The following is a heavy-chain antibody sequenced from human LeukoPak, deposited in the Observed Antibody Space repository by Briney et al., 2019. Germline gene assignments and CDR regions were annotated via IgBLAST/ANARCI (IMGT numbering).Heavy chain of an antibody. J-gene: IGHJ4*02. CDR1: GGSISSGAYY. CDR3: ARHEAYSGSGNQKGLDY. CDR2: IYYGGGS. Sequence: PSETLSLTCTVSGGSISSGAYYWGWIRQPPGKGLEWIGSIYYGGGSYYNPSLKSRVTIYVDTSMNQFSLRLSSVTAADPAVYYCARHEAYSGSGNQKGLDYWGQGTLVTVSS. V-gene: IGHV4-39*01. D-gene: IGHD3-10*01.